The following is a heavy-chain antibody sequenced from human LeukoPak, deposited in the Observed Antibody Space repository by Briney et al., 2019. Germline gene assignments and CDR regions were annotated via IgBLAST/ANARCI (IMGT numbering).Heavy chain of an antibody. D-gene: IGHD6-19*01. Sequence: SETLSLTCTVSGGSISSGGYYWSWIRQPPGKGLEWIGYIYYSGSTNYNPSLKSRVTISVDTSKNQFSLKLSSVTAADTAVYYCARGYSSGWYVWFDPWGQGTPVTVSS. CDR2: IYYSGST. J-gene: IGHJ5*02. CDR1: GGSISSGGYY. CDR3: ARGYSSGWYVWFDP. V-gene: IGHV4-61*08.